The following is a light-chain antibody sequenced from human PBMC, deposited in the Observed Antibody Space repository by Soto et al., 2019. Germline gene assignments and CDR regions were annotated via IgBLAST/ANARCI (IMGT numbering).Light chain of an antibody. CDR3: TSYAGSNNLV. J-gene: IGLJ2*01. Sequence: QSALTQPPSASGSPGQSVTISCTGTSSDVGGYNYVSWYQQHPGKAPKLMIYEVSKRPSGVPDRFSGSKSGNTASLTVSGRQAEDEGDYYCTSYAGSNNLVFGGGTQLTVL. CDR2: EVS. CDR1: SSDVGGYNY. V-gene: IGLV2-8*01.